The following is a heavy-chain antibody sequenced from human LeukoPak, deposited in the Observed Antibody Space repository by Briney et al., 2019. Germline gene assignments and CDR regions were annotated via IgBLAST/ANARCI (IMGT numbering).Heavy chain of an antibody. V-gene: IGHV1-69*01. CDR2: IIPIFGTA. D-gene: IGHD2-21*02. CDR1: GGTFSSYA. Sequence: SVKVSCKASGGTFSSYAISWVRQAPGQGLEWMGGIIPIFGTANYAQKFQGRVTITADESTSTAYMELRSLRSDDTAVYYCARGGHIVVVTASRNYYGMDVWGQGTTVTVSS. J-gene: IGHJ6*02. CDR3: ARGGHIVVVTASRNYYGMDV.